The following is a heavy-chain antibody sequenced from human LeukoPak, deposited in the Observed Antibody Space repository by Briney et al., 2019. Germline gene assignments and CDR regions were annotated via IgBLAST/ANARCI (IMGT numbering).Heavy chain of an antibody. CDR1: GFTFSSYS. V-gene: IGHV3-21*01. CDR2: ISSSSSYI. CDR3: ARVPTTVTTSGYCYGMDV. Sequence: GGSLRLSCAASGFTFSSYSMNWVRQAPGKGLEWVSSISSSSSYIYYADSVKGRFTISRDNAKNSLYLQMNSLRAEDTAVYYCARVPTTVTTSGYCYGMDVWGQGTTVTVSS. D-gene: IGHD4-17*01. J-gene: IGHJ6*02.